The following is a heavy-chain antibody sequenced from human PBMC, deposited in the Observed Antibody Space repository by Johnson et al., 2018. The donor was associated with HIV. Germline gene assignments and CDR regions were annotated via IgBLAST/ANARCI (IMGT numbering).Heavy chain of an antibody. V-gene: IGHV3-74*02. D-gene: IGHD3-22*01. J-gene: IGHJ3*02. Sequence: VQLVESGGGVVQPGRSLRLSCAASGFTFSSYAMHWVRLAPGKGLEWVSRINSDGSSTSYADSVKGRFTISRDNAKNTLYLQMNSLRAEDTAVYYCVRGSSGKYLADFDIWGQGTMVTVSS. CDR1: GFTFSSYA. CDR2: INSDGSST. CDR3: VRGSSGKYLADFDI.